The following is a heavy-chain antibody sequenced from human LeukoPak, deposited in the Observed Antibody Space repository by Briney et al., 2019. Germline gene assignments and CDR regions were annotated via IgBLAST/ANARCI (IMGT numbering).Heavy chain of an antibody. V-gene: IGHV3-21*06. J-gene: IGHJ4*02. D-gene: IGHD3/OR15-3a*01. Sequence: GGSLRLSCAASGFTFSVYTMIWVRQPPGKGLEWLASISRNSRYIYYADSLKGRLTSSRDNAKNSLFLQTHSLRAEATAVSYWARALATWTTPFASWGQGTLVTVSS. CDR2: ISRNSRYI. CDR3: ARALATWTTPFAS. CDR1: GFTFSVYT.